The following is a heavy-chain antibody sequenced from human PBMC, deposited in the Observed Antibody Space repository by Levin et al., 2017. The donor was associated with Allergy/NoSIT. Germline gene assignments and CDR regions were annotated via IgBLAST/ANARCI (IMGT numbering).Heavy chain of an antibody. J-gene: IGHJ4*02. D-gene: IGHD3-22*01. CDR1: GDSISSGDYY. CDR2: IYYSGST. Sequence: SQTLSLTCTVSGDSISSGDYYWSWIRQPPGKGLEWIGYIYYSGSTYYNPSLKSRVTISVDTSKNQFSLKLSSVTAADTAVEYCARVLVVIKTYSFDYWGQGTLVTVSS. V-gene: IGHV4-30-4*01. CDR3: ARVLVVIKTYSFDY.